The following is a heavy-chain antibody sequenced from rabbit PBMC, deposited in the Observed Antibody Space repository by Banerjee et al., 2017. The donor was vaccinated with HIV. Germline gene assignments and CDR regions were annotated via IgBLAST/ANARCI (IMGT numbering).Heavy chain of an antibody. Sequence: QSLEESGGDLVKPGASLTLTCTASGFTLSSYWMCWVRQAPGKGLEWIGCIYTGSSGSTDYASWAKGRFTISKPSLTTVTLQMTSLTAADTATYFCARAYYTYGYAGYGYTTWGQGTLVTVS. J-gene: IGHJ2*01. CDR2: IYTGSSGST. D-gene: IGHD6-1*01. CDR3: ARAYYTYGYAGYGYTT. V-gene: IGHV1S40*01. CDR1: GFTLSSYW.